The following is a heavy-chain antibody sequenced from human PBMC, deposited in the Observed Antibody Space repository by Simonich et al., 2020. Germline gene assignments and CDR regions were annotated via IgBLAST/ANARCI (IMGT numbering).Heavy chain of an antibody. Sequence: QVQLVQSGAEVKKPGASVKVSCKASGYTFTSYGISWVRRAPGQGLEGMVCVSASNGNTNYAKRLQGRVTMTTDTSTSTAYMELRSLRSDDTAVYYCARASRGTWWYYYFDYWGQGTLVTVSS. CDR2: VSASNGNT. CDR3: ARASRGTWWYYYFDY. J-gene: IGHJ4*02. CDR1: GYTFTSYG. V-gene: IGHV1-18*01. D-gene: IGHD2-15*01.